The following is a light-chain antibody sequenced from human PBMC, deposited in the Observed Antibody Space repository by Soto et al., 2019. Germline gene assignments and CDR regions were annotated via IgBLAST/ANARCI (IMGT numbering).Light chain of an antibody. CDR1: SSNIGTVYD. J-gene: IGLJ3*02. CDR3: QSYDSSLSGWV. V-gene: IGLV1-40*01. CDR2: VNN. Sequence: QTVVTQPPSVSGAPGQRITIPCTGSSSNIGTVYDVHWYQQLPGTAPRLLIYVNNNRPPGVPDRFSGSKSGTSASLTITGLQVDDEGDYYCQSYDSSLSGWVFGGGTKLTVL.